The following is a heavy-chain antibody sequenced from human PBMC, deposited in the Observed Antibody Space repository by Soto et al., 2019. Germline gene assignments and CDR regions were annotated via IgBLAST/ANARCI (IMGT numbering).Heavy chain of an antibody. CDR3: VRDRALDSSGHWFDT. CDR2: IYHIGSP. J-gene: IGHJ5*02. V-gene: IGHV4-31*03. CDR1: GRPVSSGGYY. Sequence: PSETLSLTCTVSGRPVSSGGYYWTWIRQHPGRGLEWIGYIYHIGSPYYNPSLENRVTISLDTSKNQFSLNLTSVTAADTAIYYCVRDRALDSSGHWFDTWVQGTLVTVSS. D-gene: IGHD3-22*01.